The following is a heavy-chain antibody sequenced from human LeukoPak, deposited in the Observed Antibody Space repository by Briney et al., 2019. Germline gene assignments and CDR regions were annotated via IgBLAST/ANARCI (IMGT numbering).Heavy chain of an antibody. D-gene: IGHD2-15*01. J-gene: IGHJ4*02. Sequence: PGGSPRLSCVASGFTFSRYWMHWVRQAPGKGLVWVSRMNTDGSRTDYADSVKGRFTISRDNAKNTLYLQMNSLGAEDTAVYSCASDFGGSDDYWGQGTLVTVSS. CDR2: MNTDGSRT. CDR3: ASDFGGSDDY. CDR1: GFTFSRYW. V-gene: IGHV3-74*01.